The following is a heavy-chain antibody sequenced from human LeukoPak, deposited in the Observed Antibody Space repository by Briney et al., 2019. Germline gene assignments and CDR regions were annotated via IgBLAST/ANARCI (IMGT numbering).Heavy chain of an antibody. Sequence: ASVKVSCNASGYTFTSYGISWVRQAPGQGLEWMGWISAYNGNTNYAQKLQGRVTMTTDTSTSTAYMELRSLRSDDTAVYYCARDGRAYCGGDCYRGKDYWGQGTLVTVSS. D-gene: IGHD2-21*02. CDR2: ISAYNGNT. CDR1: GYTFTSYG. CDR3: ARDGRAYCGGDCYRGKDY. J-gene: IGHJ4*02. V-gene: IGHV1-18*01.